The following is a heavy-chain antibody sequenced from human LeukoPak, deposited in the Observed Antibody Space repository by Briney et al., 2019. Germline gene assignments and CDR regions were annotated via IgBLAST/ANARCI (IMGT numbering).Heavy chain of an antibody. D-gene: IGHD2-15*01. CDR2: ISWDGGST. V-gene: IGHV3-43*01. CDR3: TKGYCSGGSCYDFLDY. J-gene: IGHJ4*02. Sequence: PGGSLRLSCAASGFTFSSYTMHWVRQAPGKGLEWVSLISWDGGSTYYADSVKGRFTISRDNSKNSLYLQMNSLRTEDTALYYCTKGYCSGGSCYDFLDYWGQGTLVTVSS. CDR1: GFTFSSYT.